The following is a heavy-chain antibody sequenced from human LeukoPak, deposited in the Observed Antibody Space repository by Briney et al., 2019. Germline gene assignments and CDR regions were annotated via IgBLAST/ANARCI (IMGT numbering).Heavy chain of an antibody. Sequence: GGSLRLSCGASGFYFSSYSMNWVRQSPGKGLEWVSYINSGSTYIYYADSVKGRFTISRDNAKNSLHLQMDTLRAEDTAVYLCARVEATTGRNYHYYYMDVWGKGTTVTVSS. J-gene: IGHJ6*03. CDR3: ARVEATTGRNYHYYYMDV. D-gene: IGHD1-1*01. V-gene: IGHV3-21*01. CDR2: INSGSTYI. CDR1: GFYFSSYS.